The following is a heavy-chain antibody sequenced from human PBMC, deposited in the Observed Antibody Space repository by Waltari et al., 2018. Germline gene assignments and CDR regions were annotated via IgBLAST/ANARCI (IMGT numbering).Heavy chain of an antibody. CDR1: GYTFPSYD. D-gene: IGHD4-17*01. CDR3: ARDRVRGTTGRAFDH. V-gene: IGHV1-8*01. J-gene: IGHJ5*02. CDR2: KNSNSGNK. Sequence: VQLVQSGAEVKKPGASVKVSCKASGYTFPSYDINWVRQATGQGIEWMGWKNSNSGNKGYAKKFKGRVTMTRNTSISTAYRELRSVRSEDTAVYYCARDRVRGTTGRAFDHWGQGTLVTVSS.